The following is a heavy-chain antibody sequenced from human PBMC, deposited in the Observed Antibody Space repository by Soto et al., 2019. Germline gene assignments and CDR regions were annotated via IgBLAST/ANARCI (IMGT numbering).Heavy chain of an antibody. V-gene: IGHV4-30-2*01. Sequence: QLQLQESGSGLVKPSQTLSLTCAVSGGSISSGGYSWSWIRQPPGKGLEWIGYIYHSGSTYYNPSLKSRVTISVDRSKYQFSLKLSSVSAADTAVYYCARVKRDSSIDYWGQGTLVTVSS. CDR2: IYHSGST. J-gene: IGHJ4*02. CDR3: ARVKRDSSIDY. D-gene: IGHD3-22*01. CDR1: GGSISSGGYS.